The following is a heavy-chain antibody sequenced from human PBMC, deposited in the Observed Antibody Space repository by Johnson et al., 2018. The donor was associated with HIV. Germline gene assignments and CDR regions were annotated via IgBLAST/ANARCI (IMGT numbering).Heavy chain of an antibody. CDR3: ARDLVRASHAFDI. Sequence: VQLVESGGGLVQPGGSLRLSCAASGFTVSSNYMSWVRQAPGKGLEWVSVIYSCGSTYYADSVKGRFTVSRDISKNTLYLQMNSLRAEDTSVYYCARDLVRASHAFDIWGQGTMVTVSS. V-gene: IGHV3-66*01. D-gene: IGHD2-8*02. J-gene: IGHJ3*02. CDR1: GFTVSSNY. CDR2: IYSCGST.